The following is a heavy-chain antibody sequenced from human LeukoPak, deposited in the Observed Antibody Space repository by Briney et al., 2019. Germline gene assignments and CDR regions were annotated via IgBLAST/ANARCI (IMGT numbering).Heavy chain of an antibody. Sequence: GGSLRLSCAASGFTFSSYAMSWVRRAPGAGLQWVSSISSSGSYIYYADSVKGRFTISRDNAKNSLYLQMNSLRAEDTAVYYCAREIFWSGYYSNLHFDYWGQGTLVTVSS. V-gene: IGHV3-21*01. CDR2: ISSSGSYI. J-gene: IGHJ4*02. D-gene: IGHD3-3*01. CDR3: AREIFWSGYYSNLHFDY. CDR1: GFTFSSYA.